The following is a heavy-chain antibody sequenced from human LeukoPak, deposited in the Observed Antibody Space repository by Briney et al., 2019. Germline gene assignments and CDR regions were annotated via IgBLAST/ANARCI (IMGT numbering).Heavy chain of an antibody. Sequence: GGSLRLSCAASGFFFSSFSMNWVRQAPGEGLEWVSYISGGSSFTYYVDSVKGRFTISRDNAKNSLYLQMNSLRAEDTAVYYCARDLGYSSGPNYWGRGTRVTVSS. CDR2: ISGGSSFT. D-gene: IGHD6-19*01. V-gene: IGHV3-21*01. J-gene: IGHJ4*02. CDR3: ARDLGYSSGPNY. CDR1: GFFFSSFS.